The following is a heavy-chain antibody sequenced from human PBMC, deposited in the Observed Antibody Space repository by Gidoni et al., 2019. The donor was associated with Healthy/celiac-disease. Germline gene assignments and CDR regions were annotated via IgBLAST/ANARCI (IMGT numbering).Heavy chain of an antibody. V-gene: IGHV4-34*01. D-gene: IGHD6-19*01. Sequence: QVQLQQWGAGLLTPSETLSLTCAVYGGSFSGYYWSWIRQPPGKGLEWIGEINHSGSTNYNPSLKSRVTISVDTSKNQFSLKLSSVTAADTAVYYCARDSSGWYYFDYWGQGTLVTVSS. CDR1: GGSFSGYY. CDR2: INHSGST. J-gene: IGHJ4*02. CDR3: ARDSSGWYYFDY.